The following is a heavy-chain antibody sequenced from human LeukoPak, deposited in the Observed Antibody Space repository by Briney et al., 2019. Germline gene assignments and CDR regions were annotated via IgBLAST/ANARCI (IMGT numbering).Heavy chain of an antibody. Sequence: SETLSLTCVVSGDSITNGYYWGWIRQPPGKGLQWIGSIYYSGSTYYNPSLKSRVTISVDTSKNQLSLRLNSVTAADTAVYYCARPGATATDGFDIWGQGILVTVSS. V-gene: IGHV4-38-2*01. D-gene: IGHD2-2*01. CDR1: GDSITNGYY. CDR3: ARPGATATDGFDI. CDR2: IYYSGST. J-gene: IGHJ3*02.